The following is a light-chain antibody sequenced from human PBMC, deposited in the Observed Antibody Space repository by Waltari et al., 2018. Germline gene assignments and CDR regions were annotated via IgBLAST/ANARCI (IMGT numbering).Light chain of an antibody. V-gene: IGKV1-5*03. CDR3: QQYNTYSS. Sequence: DIQMTQSPSTLSASVGDRVTITCRASQSISNYLAWYQQKPAKAPNLLIYKASILKSGVSSRCSGSGSETQFTLTISSLQPGDFATYFCQQYNTYSSFGQGTKLEIK. J-gene: IGKJ2*01. CDR2: KAS. CDR1: QSISNY.